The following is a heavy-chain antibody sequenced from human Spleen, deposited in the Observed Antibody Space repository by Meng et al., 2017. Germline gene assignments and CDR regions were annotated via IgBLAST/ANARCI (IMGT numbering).Heavy chain of an antibody. J-gene: IGHJ5*02. Sequence: GEFLKISCAASGFTFSSYAMHWVRQAPGKGLEWVAVISYDGSNKYYADSVKGRFTISRDNSKNTLYLQMNSLRAEDTAVYYCATFDIVVVVAATQANWFDPWGQGTLVTVSS. D-gene: IGHD2-15*01. CDR3: ATFDIVVVVAATQANWFDP. CDR1: GFTFSSYA. V-gene: IGHV3-30*01. CDR2: ISYDGSNK.